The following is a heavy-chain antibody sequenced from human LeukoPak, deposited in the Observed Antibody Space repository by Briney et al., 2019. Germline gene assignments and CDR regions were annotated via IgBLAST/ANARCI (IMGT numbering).Heavy chain of an antibody. Sequence: GGSLRLSCAASGFTFSSYGMSWVRQAPGHGLEWVSAISGSAISTYYPDSVKGRFTISRDNSKNTLYLQMNSLRAEDTAVYYCARGSGYYYYYMDVWGKGTTVTISS. V-gene: IGHV3-23*01. CDR1: GFTFSSYG. CDR3: ARGSGYYYYYMDV. CDR2: ISGSAIST. D-gene: IGHD1-1*01. J-gene: IGHJ6*03.